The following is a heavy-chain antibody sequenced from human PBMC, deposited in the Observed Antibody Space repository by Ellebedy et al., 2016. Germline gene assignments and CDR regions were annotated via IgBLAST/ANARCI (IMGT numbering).Heavy chain of an antibody. CDR1: GGSISSGGYY. CDR2: IYYSGST. J-gene: IGHJ6*02. CDR3: ARDRGVRGVIGYYYYGMDV. Sequence: LRLSXTVSGGSISSGGYYWSWIRQHPGKGLEWIGYIYYSGSTYYNPSLKSRVTISVDTSKNQFSLKLSSVTAADTAVYYCARDRGVRGVIGYYYYGMDVWGQGTTVTVSS. D-gene: IGHD3-10*01. V-gene: IGHV4-31*03.